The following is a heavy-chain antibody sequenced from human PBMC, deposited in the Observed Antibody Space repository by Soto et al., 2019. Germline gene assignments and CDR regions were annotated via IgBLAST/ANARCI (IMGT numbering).Heavy chain of an antibody. V-gene: IGHV4-39*02. D-gene: IGHD1-26*01. CDR2: IYYSGST. CDR1: GGSISSSSYY. J-gene: IGHJ3*02. Sequence: SETLSLTCTVSGGSISSSSYYWGWIRQPPGKGLEWIGSIYYSGSTYYNPSLKSRVTISVDTSKNLFSLKLTSVTAADTAMYYCARPQFSGTYHDTFNIWGQGTMVTVS. CDR3: ARPQFSGTYHDTFNI.